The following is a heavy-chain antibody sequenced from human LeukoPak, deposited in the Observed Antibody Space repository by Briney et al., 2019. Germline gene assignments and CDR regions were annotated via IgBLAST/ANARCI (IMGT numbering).Heavy chain of an antibody. CDR2: VYYSGLT. J-gene: IGHJ4*02. V-gene: IGHV4-39*07. CDR1: GGSINSTNYN. D-gene: IGHD3-10*01. CDR3: ARVAYGSGSRLIDC. Sequence: PSETLSLTCTVSGGSINSTNYNWGWIRQPPRRGPEWLASVYYSGLTYYNSSLKGRVSISVDTSKNQFSLKLTSVAAADTAVYYCARVAYGSGSRLIDCWRQGTLVSISS.